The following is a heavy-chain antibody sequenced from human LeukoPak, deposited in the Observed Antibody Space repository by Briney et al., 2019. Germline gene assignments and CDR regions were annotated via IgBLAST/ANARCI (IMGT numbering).Heavy chain of an antibody. D-gene: IGHD3-16*02. CDR3: ARAYQPLGGLSFPDQ. J-gene: IGHJ5*02. V-gene: IGHV7-4-1*02. CDR1: GYTFTSYA. Sequence: ASVSVSCKASGYTFTSYAMNWVRQAPGQGVESMGWINPNTGNPTYAQGFTGRFVFSLDTSVSTAYLQISSLKAEDTAVYYCARAYQPLGGLSFPDQWGQGTLVTVSS. CDR2: INPNTGNP.